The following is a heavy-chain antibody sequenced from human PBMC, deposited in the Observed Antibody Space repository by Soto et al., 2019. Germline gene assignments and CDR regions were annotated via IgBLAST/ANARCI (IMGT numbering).Heavy chain of an antibody. J-gene: IGHJ3*02. CDR3: ATVEDCGGDCPIEAFEI. V-gene: IGHV4-39*07. D-gene: IGHD2-21*02. CDR2: IYYSGNT. Sequence: SETLSLTCTVSGGSISSSSYYWGWIRQPPGKGLEWIGSIYYSGNTYYNPSLKSRVTISVDTAKNQFSLKLSSVTAADTAVYYCATVEDCGGDCPIEAFEIWGQGTMVTVSS. CDR1: GGSISSSSYY.